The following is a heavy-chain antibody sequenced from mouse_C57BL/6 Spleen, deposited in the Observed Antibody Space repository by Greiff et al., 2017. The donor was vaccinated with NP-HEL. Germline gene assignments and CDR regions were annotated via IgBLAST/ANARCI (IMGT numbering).Heavy chain of an antibody. CDR2: INPNYGTT. Sequence: EVKLVESGPELVKPGASVKISCKASGYSFTDYNMYWVKQSNGMSLEWIGVINPNYGTTSYNQKFKGKATLTVEQSSSIAYMQLNSMTSVDSAVYYCARGGTLVADFDYWGQGTTLTFSS. D-gene: IGHD1-1*01. J-gene: IGHJ2*01. CDR1: GYSFTDYN. V-gene: IGHV1-39*01. CDR3: ARGGTLVADFDY.